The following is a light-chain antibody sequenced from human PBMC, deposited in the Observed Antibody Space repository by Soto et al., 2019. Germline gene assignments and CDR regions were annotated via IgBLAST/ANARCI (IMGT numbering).Light chain of an antibody. CDR3: QQYNNWPPAIT. CDR1: QSVSSN. Sequence: EIVMTQFPATLSVSPGERATLSCRASQSVSSNLAWYQQTPGQAPRLLIFGASTRATGIPARFSGSGSGTEFTLTISSLQSEDFAVYYCQQYNNWPPAITFGPGTKVDIK. V-gene: IGKV3-15*01. J-gene: IGKJ3*01. CDR2: GAS.